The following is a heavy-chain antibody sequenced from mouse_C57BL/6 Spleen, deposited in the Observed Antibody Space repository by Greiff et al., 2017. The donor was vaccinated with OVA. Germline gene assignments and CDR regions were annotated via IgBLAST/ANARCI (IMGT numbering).Heavy chain of an antibody. Sequence: EVQLQESGGGLVKPGGSLKLSCAASGFTFSSYTMSWVRQTPEKRLEWVATISGGGGNTYYPDSVKGRFTISRDNAKNTLYLQMSSLRSEDTALYFCARRIYYYGSSYGGYAMDYWGQGTSVTVSS. CDR2: ISGGGGNT. CDR3: ARRIYYYGSSYGGYAMDY. J-gene: IGHJ4*01. V-gene: IGHV5-9*01. D-gene: IGHD1-1*01. CDR1: GFTFSSYT.